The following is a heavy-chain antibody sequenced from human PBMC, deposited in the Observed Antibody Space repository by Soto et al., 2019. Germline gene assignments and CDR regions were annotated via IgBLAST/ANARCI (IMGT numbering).Heavy chain of an antibody. J-gene: IGHJ4*02. V-gene: IGHV4-59*01. D-gene: IGHD6-6*01. CDR3: ARGIAALDY. CDR1: GGSISSYY. Sequence: SETLSLTCTVSGGSISSYYWSWIRQPPGKGLEWIGYIYYSGSTSYNPSLKSRVTISVDTSKNQFSLKLSSVTAADTAVYYCARGIAALDYWGQGTLVTVSS. CDR2: IYYSGST.